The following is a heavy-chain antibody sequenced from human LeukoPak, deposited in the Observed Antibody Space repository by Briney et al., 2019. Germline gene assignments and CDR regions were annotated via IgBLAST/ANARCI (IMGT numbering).Heavy chain of an antibody. CDR3: STSTGTTYNSFDP. Sequence: SETLSLTCTVSGGSISSSSYYWGWIRQPPGKGLEYIGSVYYTGNTYYNPSLKSRVTKSVDTSKIQFSLKLNSVTAADTAVYYCSTSTGTTYNSFDPWGQGTLVTVSS. CDR1: GGSISSSSYY. D-gene: IGHD4-11*01. J-gene: IGHJ5*02. CDR2: VYYTGNT. V-gene: IGHV4-39*07.